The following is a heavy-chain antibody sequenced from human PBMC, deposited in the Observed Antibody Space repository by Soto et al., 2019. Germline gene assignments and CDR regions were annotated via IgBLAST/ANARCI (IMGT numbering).Heavy chain of an antibody. CDR2: ISPHNFNT. CDR3: ARDEGGYDILTGYYKAHHFDY. D-gene: IGHD3-9*01. Sequence: QVHLEQSGAEVKKPGDSVKVFCKASGYTFTHFYITWVRQAPGQGLEWMGAISPHNFNTNFAQKFQGRVTLTTDTSTNTAYMELRSLTSDDTAVYYCARDEGGYDILTGYYKAHHFDYWGQGVLVTVSS. V-gene: IGHV1-18*01. CDR1: GYTFTHFY. J-gene: IGHJ4*02.